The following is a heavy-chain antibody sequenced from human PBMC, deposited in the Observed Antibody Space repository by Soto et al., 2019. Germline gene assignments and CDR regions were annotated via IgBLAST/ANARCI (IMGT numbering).Heavy chain of an antibody. D-gene: IGHD3-16*01. Sequence: QGQLQESGPGLVKPSPTLSLTCTVSGGSISSGGYYWIWIRQHPGKGREWIGYIYYRGRTYYTPSLKRRVTLSVDTSNNQCSLKLSSVTPADTAVYYCARVGGTNWFGPLGQGILVTVSA. CDR2: IYYRGRT. J-gene: IGHJ5*02. CDR3: ARVGGTNWFGP. V-gene: IGHV4-31*03. CDR1: GGSISSGGYY.